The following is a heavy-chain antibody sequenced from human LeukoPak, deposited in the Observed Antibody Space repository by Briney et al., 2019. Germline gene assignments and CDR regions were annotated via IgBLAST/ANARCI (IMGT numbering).Heavy chain of an antibody. J-gene: IGHJ4*02. CDR3: ARKGSSVVTGTDY. CDR1: GFTFSSYG. V-gene: IGHV3-30*03. Sequence: GGSLRLSRAASGFTFSSYGMHWVRQAPGKGLEWVAVISYDGSNKYYADSVKGRFTISRDNSKNTLYLQMNSLRAEDTAVYYCARKGSSVVTGTDYWGQGTRVTVSS. CDR2: ISYDGSNK. D-gene: IGHD2-15*01.